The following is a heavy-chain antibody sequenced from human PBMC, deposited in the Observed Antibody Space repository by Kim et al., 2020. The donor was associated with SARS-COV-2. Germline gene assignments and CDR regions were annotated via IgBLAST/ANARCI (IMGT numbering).Heavy chain of an antibody. D-gene: IGHD5-12*01. CDR3: AKDGGYSGYGYFDY. V-gene: IGHV3-30*02. J-gene: IGHJ4*02. Sequence: YADSVKSRVTISRDNSKNKLYLQMNSLRAEDTAVYYCAKDGGYSGYGYFDYWGQGTLVTVSS.